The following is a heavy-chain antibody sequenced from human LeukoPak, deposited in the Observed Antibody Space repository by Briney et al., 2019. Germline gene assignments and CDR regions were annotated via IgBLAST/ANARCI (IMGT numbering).Heavy chain of an antibody. CDR1: GFTVSSNY. J-gene: IGHJ5*02. CDR3: ARDPITMVRGYGENWFDP. Sequence: GGSLRLSCAASGFTVSSNYMSWVRQAPGKGLEWVSVIYSGGSTYYADSVKGRFTISRDNSKNTLYLQMNSLRAEDTAVYYCARDPITMVRGYGENWFDPWGQGTLVTVSS. D-gene: IGHD3-10*01. CDR2: IYSGGST. V-gene: IGHV3-53*01.